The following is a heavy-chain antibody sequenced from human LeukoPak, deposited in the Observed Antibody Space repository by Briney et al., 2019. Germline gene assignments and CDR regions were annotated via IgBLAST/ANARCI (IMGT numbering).Heavy chain of an antibody. CDR2: IYPGDSDT. J-gene: IGHJ6*03. Sequence: GESLKISCKGSGYSFTSYCIGWVRQMPGKGLEWMGIIYPGDSDTRYSPSFQSQVTISADKSISTAYLQWSSLKASDTAMYYCARQAVAGKIFYYYYMDVWGKETTVTISS. V-gene: IGHV5-51*01. CDR1: GYSFTSYC. CDR3: ARQAVAGKIFYYYYMDV. D-gene: IGHD6-19*01.